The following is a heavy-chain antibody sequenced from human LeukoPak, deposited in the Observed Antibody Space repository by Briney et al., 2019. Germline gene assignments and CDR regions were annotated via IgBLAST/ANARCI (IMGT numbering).Heavy chain of an antibody. CDR3: AKEDLWFGELLSRANDY. D-gene: IGHD3-10*01. V-gene: IGHV3-23*01. CDR1: GFTFSSYA. J-gene: IGHJ4*02. Sequence: GGSLRLSCAASGFTFSSYAMHWVRQAPGKGLEWVSAISGSGGSTYYADSVKGRFTISRDNSKNTLYLQMNSLRAEDTAVYYCAKEDLWFGELLSRANDYWGQGTLVTVSS. CDR2: ISGSGGST.